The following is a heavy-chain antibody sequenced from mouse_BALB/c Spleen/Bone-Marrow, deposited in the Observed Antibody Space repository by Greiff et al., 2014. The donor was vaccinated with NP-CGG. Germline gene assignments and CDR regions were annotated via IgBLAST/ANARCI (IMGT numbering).Heavy chain of an antibody. CDR1: GYSFTGYY. V-gene: IGHV1-31*01. CDR2: IYPYNGVS. CDR3: ESRGEYFDD. J-gene: IGHJ1*01. Sequence: VHVKQSGPELVKPGASVKISCKASGYSFTGYYMHWVKQSHGNSLDWIGYIYPYNGVSSYNQKFKGKATLTVDKSSSTAYMELRSLTSDDSAVYYCESRGEYFDDWGAGTTVTVSS.